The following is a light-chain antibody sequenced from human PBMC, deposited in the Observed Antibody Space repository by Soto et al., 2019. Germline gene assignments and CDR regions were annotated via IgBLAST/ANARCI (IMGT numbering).Light chain of an antibody. Sequence: QAVVTQPASVSGSPGQSITISCTGTSSDVGGYNSVSWYQHHPGKAPKLMIFDVSDRPSGVSSRFSGSKSGNTASLTISGLQAEDEADYYCSSYTTSSTPHYVFGPGTQLTVL. CDR3: SSYTTSSTPHYV. CDR2: DVS. V-gene: IGLV2-14*03. J-gene: IGLJ7*01. CDR1: SSDVGGYNS.